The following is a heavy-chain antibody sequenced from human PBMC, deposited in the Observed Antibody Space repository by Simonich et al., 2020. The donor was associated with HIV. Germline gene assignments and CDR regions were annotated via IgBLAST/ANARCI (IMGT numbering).Heavy chain of an antibody. D-gene: IGHD3-10*01. J-gene: IGHJ4*02. CDR3: ASVRYGSGSYYSDY. CDR1: GFTFSSSA. CDR2: IGVGSANT. Sequence: QMQLVQSGPEVKKPGTSVKVSCKASGFTFSSSAMQWVRQARGQRLEWVGAIGVGSANTNYAQKFQERDTITRDMSTSPAYMGLSSLRSEDTAVYYCASVRYGSGSYYSDYWGQGTLVTVSS. V-gene: IGHV1-58*02.